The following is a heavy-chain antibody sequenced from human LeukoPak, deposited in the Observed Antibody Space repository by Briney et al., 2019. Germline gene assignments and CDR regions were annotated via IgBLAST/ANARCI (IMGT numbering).Heavy chain of an antibody. V-gene: IGHV3-48*02. CDR1: GFTFSYYS. Sequence: PGGSLRLSCTASGFTFSYYSMKWVRQAPGKGLEWISYSNTDGTISDADSVKGRFTISKDNAENSLYLQMNSLRDEDTAVYFCVRDRDYAFDFWGQGTMVTVSS. J-gene: IGHJ3*01. CDR3: VRDRDYAFDF. CDR2: SNTDGTI.